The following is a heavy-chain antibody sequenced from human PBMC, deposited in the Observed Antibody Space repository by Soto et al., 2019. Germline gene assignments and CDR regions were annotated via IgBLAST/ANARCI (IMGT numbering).Heavy chain of an antibody. CDR2: IIPMSGTA. CDR1: GGTFSSYA. D-gene: IGHD2-2*01. J-gene: IGHJ6*02. V-gene: IGHV1-69*01. Sequence: QVQLVQSGAEVQKPGSSVKVSCKASGGTFSSYAISWVRQAPGHGLEWMGGIIPMSGTANYAQKFQGRVTITADESTGTAYMELSSLRSEDTAVYYCARSQGGSISLEIYYSYSYGMDVWGQGTTVPVSS. CDR3: ARSQGGSISLEIYYSYSYGMDV.